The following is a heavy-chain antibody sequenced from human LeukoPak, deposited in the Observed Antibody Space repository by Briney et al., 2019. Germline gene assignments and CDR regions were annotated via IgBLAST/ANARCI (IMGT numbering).Heavy chain of an antibody. Sequence: GGSLRLSCTASGFTFSSYWMHWVRQAPGKGLVWVSRMSTHGSSTNCADSVKGRFTISRVNAKNALYLQMNSLRAEDTAVYYCVREYSSSSGRAFDIWGQGTMVTVSP. CDR1: GFTFSSYW. CDR2: MSTHGSST. D-gene: IGHD6-6*01. V-gene: IGHV3-74*01. J-gene: IGHJ3*02. CDR3: VREYSSSSGRAFDI.